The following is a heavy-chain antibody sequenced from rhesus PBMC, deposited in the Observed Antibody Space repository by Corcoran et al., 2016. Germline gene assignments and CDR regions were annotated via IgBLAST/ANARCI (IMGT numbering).Heavy chain of an antibody. CDR2: IFGSIGST. J-gene: IGHJ4*01. Sequence: QLQLQESGPGLVKPSETLSLTCAVSGGSISGGYGWSWIRQPPGKGLEWIGPIFGSIGSTYYNPSLKSRVTISTDTSKNKFSLRLSSVTAADTAVYYCARESSSGHYFDYWGQGVLVTVSS. V-gene: IGHV4S7*01. CDR1: GGSISGGYG. D-gene: IGHD6-31*01. CDR3: ARESSSGHYFDY.